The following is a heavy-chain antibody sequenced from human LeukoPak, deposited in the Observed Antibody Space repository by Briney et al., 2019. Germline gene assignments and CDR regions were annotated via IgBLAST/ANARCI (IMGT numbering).Heavy chain of an antibody. Sequence: GGSLRLSCAASGFTFSNYWMHWVRQAPGKGRMWVSRVHSDGSYTNYADSVKGRFTISRDNAKSTLYLQMNSLRAEDTAVYYCAREGLGYNYDYWGQGTLVTVSS. D-gene: IGHD5-18*01. V-gene: IGHV3-74*01. CDR2: VHSDGSYT. CDR3: AREGLGYNYDY. J-gene: IGHJ4*02. CDR1: GFTFSNYW.